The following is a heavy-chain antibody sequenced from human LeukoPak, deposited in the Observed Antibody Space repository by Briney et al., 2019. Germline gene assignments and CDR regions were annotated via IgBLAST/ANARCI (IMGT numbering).Heavy chain of an antibody. V-gene: IGHV1-18*01. Sequence: ASVKVSCKASGYTFTSYGISWVRQAPGQGLEWMGWISAYNGNTNYAQKLQGRVTMTTDTSTSTAYMELRSLRSDDTAVYYCARDRRVEYSSSSGIDYWGQGTLVTVSS. CDR1: GYTFTSYG. J-gene: IGHJ4*02. CDR3: ARDRRVEYSSSSGIDY. CDR2: ISAYNGNT. D-gene: IGHD6-6*01.